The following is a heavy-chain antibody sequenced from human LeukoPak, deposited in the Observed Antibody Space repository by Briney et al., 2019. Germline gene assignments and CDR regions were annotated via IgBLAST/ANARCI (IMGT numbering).Heavy chain of an antibody. J-gene: IGHJ5*02. CDR2: INPNSGGT. V-gene: IGHV1-2*02. CDR3: ARDRWSSRGWFDP. CDR1: GYTFTDYP. Sequence: ASVKVSCKASGYTFTDYPINWVRQAPGQGLEWMGWINPNSGGTNYAQKFQGRVTMTRDTSISTAYMELSRLRSDDTAVYYCARDRWSSRGWFDPWGQGTLVTVSS. D-gene: IGHD6-13*01.